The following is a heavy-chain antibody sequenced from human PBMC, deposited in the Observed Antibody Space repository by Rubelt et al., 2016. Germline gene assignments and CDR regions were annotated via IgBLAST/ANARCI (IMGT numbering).Heavy chain of an antibody. CDR1: GFAFSTYG. Sequence: EVQLVESGGGLVQPGGSLRLSCAASGFAFSTYGMSWVRRAPGKGLEWVSHINHDGSDTTYADSVKGRFTISRDNAKNTLYLQMNSLRGEDTAVYYCVRDGVYCSSYSCYERDFHYYGMDVWGQGTTVTVSS. V-gene: IGHV3-74*01. CDR2: INHDGSDT. D-gene: IGHD2-2*01. J-gene: IGHJ6*02. CDR3: VRDGVYCSSYSCYERDFHYYGMDV.